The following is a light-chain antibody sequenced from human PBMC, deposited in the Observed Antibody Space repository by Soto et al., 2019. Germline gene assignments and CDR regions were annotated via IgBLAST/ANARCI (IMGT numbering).Light chain of an antibody. J-gene: IGLJ1*01. V-gene: IGLV2-11*01. CDR2: AVS. CDR3: FSFTTTSTHV. CDR1: NSDVGAYNF. Sequence: QSALTQPRSVSGSPGQSVTISCTGTNSDVGAYNFISWYQQLPGKAPKLMISAVSQRPSGVPDRFSGSKSGNTAYLTISGLQVEDEAEYFCFSFTTTSTHVFGTGTKLTVL.